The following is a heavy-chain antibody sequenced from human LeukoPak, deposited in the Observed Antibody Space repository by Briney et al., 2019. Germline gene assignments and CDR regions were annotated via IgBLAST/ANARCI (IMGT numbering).Heavy chain of an antibody. CDR3: ARVRFFNLQLASDY. J-gene: IGHJ4*02. D-gene: IGHD5-18*01. Sequence: AGESLRLSCAAPGFTVSSNYMSWVRQAPGKGLEWVSVIYSGGSTYYADSVKGRFTISRDNSKNTLYLQMNSLRAEDTAVYYCARVRFFNLQLASDYWGQGTLVTVSS. CDR2: IYSGGST. V-gene: IGHV3-53*01. CDR1: GFTVSSNY.